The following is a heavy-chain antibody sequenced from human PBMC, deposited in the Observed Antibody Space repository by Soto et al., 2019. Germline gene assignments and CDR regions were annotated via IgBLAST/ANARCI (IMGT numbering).Heavy chain of an antibody. CDR2: ISSSSSYI. CDR3: AKYYDIDYYYMDV. Sequence: GGSLSLSCAASGFTFSSYSMNWVRQAPGKGLEWVSSISSSSSYIYYADSVKGRFTISRDNAKNSLYLQMNSLRAEDTAVYYCAKYYDIDYYYMDVWGKGTTVTVSS. J-gene: IGHJ6*03. CDR1: GFTFSSYS. V-gene: IGHV3-21*01. D-gene: IGHD3-9*01.